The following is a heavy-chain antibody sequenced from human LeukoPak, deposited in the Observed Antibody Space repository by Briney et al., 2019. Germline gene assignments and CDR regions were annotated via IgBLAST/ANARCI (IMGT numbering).Heavy chain of an antibody. CDR3: ARHYRGWYFDY. CDR2: IYYSGST. J-gene: IGHJ4*02. Sequence: SETLSLTCTVSGGSISSSSYYWGWIRQPPGKGLEWIGSIYYSGSTYYNPSLKSRVTISVDTSKNQFSLKLSSVTAADTAVNYCARHYRGWYFDYWGQGTLVTVSS. D-gene: IGHD6-19*01. V-gene: IGHV4-39*01. CDR1: GGSISSSSYY.